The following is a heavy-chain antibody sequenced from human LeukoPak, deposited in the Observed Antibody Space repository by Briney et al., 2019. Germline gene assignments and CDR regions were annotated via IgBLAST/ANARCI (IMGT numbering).Heavy chain of an antibody. Sequence: ASVKVSCKTSGYTFTGYYMHWVRQTPGQGLEWMGWINPNTGGTNYAQKFQGRVTMTSDTSISTAYMELSSLRSDDTAMYYCARAPMIVVVFPPRLDFWGQGTLVTVSS. J-gene: IGHJ4*02. CDR1: GYTFTGYY. D-gene: IGHD3-22*01. CDR3: ARAPMIVVVFPPRLDF. V-gene: IGHV1-2*02. CDR2: INPNTGGT.